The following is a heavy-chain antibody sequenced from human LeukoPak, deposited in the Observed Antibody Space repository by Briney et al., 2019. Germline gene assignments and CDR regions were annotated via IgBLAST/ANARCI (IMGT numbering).Heavy chain of an antibody. CDR3: ASSPLVGATTDY. V-gene: IGHV1-2*02. Sequence: ASVKVSCKASGDTFTGHYMHRVRQAPGQGLEWMGWINPNSGGTNYAQKFQGRVTMTRDTSISTAYMELSRLRSDDTAVYYCASSPLVGATTDYWGQGTLVTVSS. J-gene: IGHJ4*02. CDR2: INPNSGGT. D-gene: IGHD1-26*01. CDR1: GDTFTGHY.